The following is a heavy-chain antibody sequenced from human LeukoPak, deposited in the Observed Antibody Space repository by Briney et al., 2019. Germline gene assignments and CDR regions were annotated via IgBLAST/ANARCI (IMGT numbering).Heavy chain of an antibody. CDR1: GYTFTGYY. CDR3: ARDPEGVVPAATDY. J-gene: IGHJ4*02. CDR2: INPNSGGT. V-gene: IGHV1-2*02. D-gene: IGHD2-2*01. Sequence: ASVKASCKASGYTFTGYYMHWVRQAPGQGLEWMGWINPNSGGTNYAQKFQGRVTMTRDTSISTAYMELSRLRSDDTAVYYCARDPEGVVPAATDYWGQGTLVTVSS.